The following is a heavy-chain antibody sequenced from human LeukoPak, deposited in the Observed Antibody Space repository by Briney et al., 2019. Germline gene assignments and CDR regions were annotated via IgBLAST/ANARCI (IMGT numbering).Heavy chain of an antibody. D-gene: IGHD3-3*01. CDR1: LFTFSSYA. CDR3: ARGSFYRDYYYGMDV. CDR2: ISYDGSNK. J-gene: IGHJ6*02. V-gene: IGHV3-30-3*01. Sequence: GGALRVSCAASLFTFSSYAMHWVRPAPGKGLEWVAVISYDGSNKYYADSVKGRFTISRDNSKNTLYLQMNSLRAEDTAVYYCARGSFYRDYYYGMDVWGQGTTVTVSS.